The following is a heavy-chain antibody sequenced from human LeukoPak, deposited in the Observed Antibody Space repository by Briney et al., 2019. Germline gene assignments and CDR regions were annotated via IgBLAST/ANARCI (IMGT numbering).Heavy chain of an antibody. J-gene: IGHJ4*02. V-gene: IGHV3-23*01. D-gene: IGHD5-24*01. CDR3: AKVAARRDYEAYFEY. CDR2: ISSSGGTT. CDR1: GFTFSIYA. Sequence: GGSLRLSCAASGFTFSIYAMSWVRQAPGKGLEWVAAISSSGGTTYYADSMRGRFSIFRDNSKSMLYLEMSSLRADDTAVYYCAKVAARRDYEAYFEYWGQGTQVTVSS.